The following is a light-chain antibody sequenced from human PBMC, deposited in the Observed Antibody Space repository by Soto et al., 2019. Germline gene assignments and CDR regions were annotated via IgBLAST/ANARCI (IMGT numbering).Light chain of an antibody. CDR3: QQYNSYFFT. CDR2: RAS. J-gene: IGKJ3*01. Sequence: DVQMTQSPSTLSASVGDRVNITCRASESINGWLAWYQQKPGKAPKLLISRASNLQTGVPTSFSGMGSGTEFTLTISSLQTDDFATYYCQQYNSYFFTCDAGTKVDAK. CDR1: ESINGW. V-gene: IGKV1-5*03.